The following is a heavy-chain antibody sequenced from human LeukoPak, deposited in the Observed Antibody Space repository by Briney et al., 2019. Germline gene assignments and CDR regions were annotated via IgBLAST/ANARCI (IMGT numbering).Heavy chain of an antibody. CDR3: ARTADGSKTPVFGY. D-gene: IGHD4-23*01. CDR2: INPSGGST. V-gene: IGHV1-46*01. J-gene: IGHJ4*02. Sequence: ASVKVSCKASGYMFTSYYVHWVRQAPGQGLEWMGIINPSGGSTTYAQKFQGRVTLTRDTSTSTVYMELSSLRSEDTALYYCARTADGSKTPVFGYWGQGTLVIVSS. CDR1: GYMFTSYY.